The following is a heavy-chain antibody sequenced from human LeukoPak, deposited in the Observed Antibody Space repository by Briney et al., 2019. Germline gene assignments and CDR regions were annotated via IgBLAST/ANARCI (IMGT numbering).Heavy chain of an antibody. V-gene: IGHV4-59*01. D-gene: IGHD3-22*01. CDR1: GGSISSYY. Sequence: SETLSLTCTVSGGSISSYYWSWIRQPPGKGLESIGYIYHSGSTNYNPSLKSRVTISVDTSKNQFSLKLSSVTAADTAVYYCASYYSGYFDYWGQGTLVTVSS. J-gene: IGHJ4*02. CDR3: ASYYSGYFDY. CDR2: IYHSGST.